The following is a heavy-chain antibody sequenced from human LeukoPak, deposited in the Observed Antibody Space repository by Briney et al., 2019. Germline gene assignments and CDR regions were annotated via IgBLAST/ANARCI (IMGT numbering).Heavy chain of an antibody. J-gene: IGHJ5*02. Sequence: ASVEVSCKASGYTFTCYDINWVRQATGQGLEWLGWMNPNSGNTGYAQNFQGRVTMTRNTSISTAYMELSSLRSEDTAVYYCARDYYGSKSSSFDPWGQGTLVTVSS. CDR3: ARDYYGSKSSSFDP. CDR2: MNPNSGNT. CDR1: GYTFTCYD. V-gene: IGHV1-8*01. D-gene: IGHD3-10*01.